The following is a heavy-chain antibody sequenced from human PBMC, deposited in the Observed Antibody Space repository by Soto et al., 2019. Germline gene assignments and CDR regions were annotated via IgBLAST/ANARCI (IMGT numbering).Heavy chain of an antibody. D-gene: IGHD3-22*01. CDR1: GYRFTSYW. CDR3: ARKDKSGYFNWFDP. CDR2: IFPSDSDT. J-gene: IGHJ5*02. V-gene: IGHV5-51*01. Sequence: GESLKISCRTSGYRFTSYWIAWVRQMPGKGLEWMGIIFPSDSDTRYSPSFQGQVTISADRSTSTVFLQWASLKASDTAVYFCARKDKSGYFNWFDPWGQGTLVTVAS.